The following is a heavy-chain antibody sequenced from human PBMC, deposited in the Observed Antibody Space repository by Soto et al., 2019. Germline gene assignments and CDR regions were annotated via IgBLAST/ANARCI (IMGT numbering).Heavy chain of an antibody. Sequence: SETLSLTCTVSGGSISSGDYYWSWIRQPPGKGLEWIGYIYYSGSTYYNPSLKSRVTISVDTSKNQFSLKLSSVTAADTAVYYCARDRITIFGVVYYFDYWGQGTLVTVSS. CDR1: GGSISSGDYY. D-gene: IGHD3-3*01. J-gene: IGHJ4*02. CDR2: IYYSGST. V-gene: IGHV4-30-4*01. CDR3: ARDRITIFGVVYYFDY.